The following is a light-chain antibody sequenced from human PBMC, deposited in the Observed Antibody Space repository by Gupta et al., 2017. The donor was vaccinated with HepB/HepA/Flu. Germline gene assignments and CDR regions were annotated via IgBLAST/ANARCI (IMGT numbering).Light chain of an antibody. Sequence: DIQMTQSPSSLSASVGDRVTITCQASQDISNYLNWYQQKPGKAPKLLIYNASNLETGVPSRFSGSGSGTDFTLTISSLQPEDIATYYCQQYWLTFGGGTKVEIK. CDR3: QQYWLT. J-gene: IGKJ4*01. CDR1: QDISNY. CDR2: NAS. V-gene: IGKV1-33*01.